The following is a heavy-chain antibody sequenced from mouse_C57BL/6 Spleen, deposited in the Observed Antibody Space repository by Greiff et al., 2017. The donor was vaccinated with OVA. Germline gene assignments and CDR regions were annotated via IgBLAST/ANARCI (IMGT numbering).Heavy chain of an antibody. J-gene: IGHJ4*01. CDR3: TRGRVVATDAMDY. CDR2: IDPETGGT. CDR1: GYTFTDYE. Sequence: QVHVKQSGAELVRPGASVTLSCKASGYTFTDYEMHWVKQTPVHGLEWIGAIDPETGGTAYNQKFKGKAILTADKSSSTAYMELRSLTSEDSAVYYGTRGRVVATDAMDYWGQGTSVTVSS. V-gene: IGHV1-15*01. D-gene: IGHD1-1*01.